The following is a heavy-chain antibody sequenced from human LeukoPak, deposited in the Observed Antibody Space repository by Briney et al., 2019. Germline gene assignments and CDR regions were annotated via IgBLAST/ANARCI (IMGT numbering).Heavy chain of an antibody. CDR1: GGSISSYY. V-gene: IGHV4-59*08. J-gene: IGHJ5*02. CDR2: IYYSGST. Sequence: SETLSLTCTVSGGSISSYYWSWIRQPPGKGLEWIGYIYYSGSTNYNPSLKSRVTISVDTSKNQFSLKLSSVTAADTAVYYCARLACSSPSCPMGVIETWSAPGGRGTRVTVSS. D-gene: IGHD2-2*01. CDR3: ARLACSSPSCPMGVIETWSAP.